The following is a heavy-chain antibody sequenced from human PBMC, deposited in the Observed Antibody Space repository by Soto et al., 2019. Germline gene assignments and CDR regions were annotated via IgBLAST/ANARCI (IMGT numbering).Heavy chain of an antibody. D-gene: IGHD3-22*01. J-gene: IGHJ5*02. CDR2: ISAYNGNT. CDR3: ARDYYDSSGYSNWFDP. Sequence: ASVKVSGKASGYTFTSYGISWVRQAPGQGLEWMGWISAYNGNTNYAQKLQGRVTMTTDTSTSTAYMELRSLRSDDTAVYYCARDYYDSSGYSNWFDPWGQGTLVTVSS. CDR1: GYTFTSYG. V-gene: IGHV1-18*01.